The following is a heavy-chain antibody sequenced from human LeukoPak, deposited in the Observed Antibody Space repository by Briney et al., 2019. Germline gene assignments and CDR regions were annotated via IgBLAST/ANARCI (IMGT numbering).Heavy chain of an antibody. V-gene: IGHV3-30*04. Sequence: GGSLRLSCAASGFTFSSYAMHWVRQAPGKGLEWVAVISYDGSNKYYADSVKGRFTISRDNSKNTLYLQMNSLRAEDTAVYYCAKGYSSGWGRAFDIWGQGTMVTVSS. CDR1: GFTFSSYA. CDR2: ISYDGSNK. CDR3: AKGYSSGWGRAFDI. D-gene: IGHD6-19*01. J-gene: IGHJ3*02.